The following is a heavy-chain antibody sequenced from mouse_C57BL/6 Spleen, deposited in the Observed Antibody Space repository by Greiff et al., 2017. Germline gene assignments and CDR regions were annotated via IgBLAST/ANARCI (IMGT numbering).Heavy chain of an antibody. Sequence: DVKLLESGAGLVKPGGSLKLSCAASGFTFTSYAMSWVRQTPENRLEWVATISDGGSYTYYPDNVKGRFTISRDNANNNLYLQMSHLKSEDTAMYYGARVYSNLYCDYWGQGTTLTVSS. D-gene: IGHD2-5*01. V-gene: IGHV5-4*03. CDR2: ISDGGSYT. J-gene: IGHJ2*01. CDR1: GFTFTSYA. CDR3: ARVYSNLYCDY.